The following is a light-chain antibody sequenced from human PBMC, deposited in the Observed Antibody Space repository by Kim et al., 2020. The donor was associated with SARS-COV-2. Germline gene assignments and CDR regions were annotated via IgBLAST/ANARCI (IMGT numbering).Light chain of an antibody. V-gene: IGLV2-14*03. CDR1: SSDVGGYNY. J-gene: IGLJ2*01. CDR3: SSYTSSSTLVV. CDR2: DVS. Sequence: STTIYCAGTSSDVGGYNYVSWYQQHPGKAPKLMIYDVSNRPSGVSNRFSGSKSGNTASLTISGLQAEDEADYYCSSYTSSSTLVVFGGGTKLTVL.